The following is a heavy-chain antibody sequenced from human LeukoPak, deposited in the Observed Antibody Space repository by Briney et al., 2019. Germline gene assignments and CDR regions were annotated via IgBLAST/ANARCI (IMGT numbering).Heavy chain of an antibody. J-gene: IGHJ4*02. D-gene: IGHD3-16*01. CDR1: GGSFSGYY. Sequence: PSETLSLTCAVYGGSFSGYYWSWIRQPPGKGLEWIGEINHSGSTNYNPSLKSRVTISVDTSKNQFSLKLSSVTAADTAVYYCARVLKGRSHVWGSPYNYFDYWGQGTLVTVSS. CDR3: ARVLKGRSHVWGSPYNYFDY. CDR2: INHSGST. V-gene: IGHV4-34*01.